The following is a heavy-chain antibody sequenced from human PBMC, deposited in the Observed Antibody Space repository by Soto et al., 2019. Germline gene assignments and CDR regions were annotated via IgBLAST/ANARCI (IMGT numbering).Heavy chain of an antibody. Sequence: QLQLQESGPGLVKPSETLSLTCTVSGGSISSSSYYWGWIRQPPGKGLEWIGSIYYSGSTYYNPSLKSRVTISVDTSKNQFSLKLSSVTAADTAVYYCARRSRHDAFDIWGQGTMVTVSS. J-gene: IGHJ3*02. CDR1: GGSISSSSYY. V-gene: IGHV4-39*01. CDR3: ARRSRHDAFDI. CDR2: IYYSGST.